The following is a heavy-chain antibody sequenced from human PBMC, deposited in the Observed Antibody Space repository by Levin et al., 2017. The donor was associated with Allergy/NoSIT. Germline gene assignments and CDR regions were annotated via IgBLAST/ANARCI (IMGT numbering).Heavy chain of an antibody. D-gene: IGHD5-12*01. CDR1: GFTFGDYA. J-gene: IGHJ6*03. Sequence: PGGSLRLSCTASGFTFGDYAMSWVRQAPGKGLEWVGFIRSKAYGGTTEYAASVKGRFTISRDDSKSIAYLQMNSLKTEDTAVYYCTANFYEESGYHQNYDYYYMDVWGKGTTVTVSS. CDR3: TANFYEESGYHQNYDYYYMDV. CDR2: IRSKAYGGTT. V-gene: IGHV3-49*04.